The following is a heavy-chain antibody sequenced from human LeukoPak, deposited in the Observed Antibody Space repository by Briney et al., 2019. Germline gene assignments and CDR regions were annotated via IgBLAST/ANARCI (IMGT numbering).Heavy chain of an antibody. V-gene: IGHV4-59*01. CDR1: GGSISSYY. CDR2: IYYTGST. CDR3: ARGSYDFAS. Sequence: SETLSLTCIVSGGSISSYYWSWIRQPPGKGLGWVGYIYYTGSTNYNPSLKSRVTISVDTSKNQFSLNLSSATAADTAVYYCARGSYDFASWGQGTLVTVSS. D-gene: IGHD3-3*01. J-gene: IGHJ4*02.